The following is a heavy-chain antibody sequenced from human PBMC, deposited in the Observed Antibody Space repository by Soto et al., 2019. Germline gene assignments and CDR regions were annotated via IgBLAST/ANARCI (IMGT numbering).Heavy chain of an antibody. CDR3: ARGPYSNPGRGLGY. J-gene: IGHJ4*02. CDR1: GGTFSSYA. V-gene: IGHV1-69*01. Sequence: QVQLVQSGADVKKPRSSVKVSCKASGGTFSSYAISWVRQAPGQGLEWMGGIIPIFGTANYAQKFQGRVTITADESTSTAYMELSSLRSEDTAVYYCARGPYSNPGRGLGYWGQGTLVTVSS. D-gene: IGHD4-4*01. CDR2: IIPIFGTA.